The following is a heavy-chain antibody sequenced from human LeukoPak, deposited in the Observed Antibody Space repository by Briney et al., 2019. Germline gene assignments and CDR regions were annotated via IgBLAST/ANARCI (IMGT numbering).Heavy chain of an antibody. J-gene: IGHJ4*02. CDR1: GFTFDDYG. V-gene: IGHV3-20*04. Sequence: PGGSLRLSCAASGFTFDDYGMTWVRQAPGKGLEWVSDINWDGGSTGYADSVKGRFTISRDNAKNSLYLQMSSLRAEDTAMYYCARRRILTGYYAFDYWGQGTLVTVSS. CDR2: INWDGGST. CDR3: ARRRILTGYYAFDY. D-gene: IGHD3-9*01.